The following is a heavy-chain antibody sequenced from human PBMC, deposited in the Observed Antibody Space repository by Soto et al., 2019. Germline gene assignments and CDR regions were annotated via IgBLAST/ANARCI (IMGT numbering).Heavy chain of an antibody. CDR1: GDIFTRYS. D-gene: IGHD2-21*02. CDR3: AGAPAGDYYYYYKFDV. Sequence: ASVKVSCKASGDIFTRYSFSWVRQAPGQGLEWMGGVIPLFGTANYGQKFQGRVTITADKSTSTAFMDIRGLRSDDTAVYYCAGAPAGDYYYYYKFDVWGQGTAVTASS. V-gene: IGHV1-69*06. J-gene: IGHJ6*02. CDR2: VIPLFGTA.